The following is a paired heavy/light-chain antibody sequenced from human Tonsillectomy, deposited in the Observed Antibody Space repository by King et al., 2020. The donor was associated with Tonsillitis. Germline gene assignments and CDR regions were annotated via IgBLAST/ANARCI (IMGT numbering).Heavy chain of an antibody. D-gene: IGHD3-10*01. V-gene: IGHV3-30-3*01. CDR1: GFIFRTYT. J-gene: IGHJ6*02. CDR2: TSSDGVHN. CDR3: ARDIITMAARHFAYGLDV. Sequence: QVQLVESGGGVVQPGRSLRLSCAASGFIFRTYTMHWVRQAPGKGLEWVAVTSSDGVHNYYADSVKGRFTISRDSSEKTLFLQMNSLRAEDTAFYYCARDIITMAARHFAYGLDVWGRGTPVTVSS.
Light chain of an antibody. CDR3: SSYAGSGFPSFV. CDR2: EGT. Sequence: SALTQPASVSGSPGQSITVSCIGSSSDVGTYNLVSWYQQHPDKAPKLIIYEGTRRPSGVSSRFSGFSSGNTASLTISGLQAEDEGDYYCSSYAGSGFPSFVFGSGTKVTVL. CDR1: SSDVGTYNL. V-gene: IGLV2-23*01. J-gene: IGLJ1*01.